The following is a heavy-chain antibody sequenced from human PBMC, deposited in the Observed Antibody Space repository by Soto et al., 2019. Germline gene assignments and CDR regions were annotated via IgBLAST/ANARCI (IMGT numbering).Heavy chain of an antibody. Sequence: SETLSLTCAVYGGSFSGYYWSWIRQPPGKGLEWIGEINHSGSTNYNPSLKSRVTISVDTSKNQFSLKLSSVTAADTAVYYCARDGRKYYYDSSGYYLKRNWCDPWGQGALVTVSS. CDR2: INHSGST. CDR1: GGSFSGYY. J-gene: IGHJ5*02. CDR3: ARDGRKYYYDSSGYYLKRNWCDP. V-gene: IGHV4-34*01. D-gene: IGHD3-22*01.